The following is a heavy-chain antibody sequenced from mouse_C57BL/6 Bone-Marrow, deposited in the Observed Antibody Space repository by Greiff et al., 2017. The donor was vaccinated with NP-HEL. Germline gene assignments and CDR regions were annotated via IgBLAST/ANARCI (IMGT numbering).Heavy chain of an antibody. CDR3: ARGGLTGTSGGFDY. CDR2: INPGSGGT. D-gene: IGHD4-1*01. Sequence: QVQLQQSGAELVRPGTSVKVSCKASGYAFTNYLIEWVKQRPGQGLEWIGVINPGSGGTNYNEKFKGKATLTADKSSSTAYMQLSSLTSEDSAVYFCARGGLTGTSGGFDYWGQGTTLTVSS. CDR1: GYAFTNYL. V-gene: IGHV1-54*01. J-gene: IGHJ2*01.